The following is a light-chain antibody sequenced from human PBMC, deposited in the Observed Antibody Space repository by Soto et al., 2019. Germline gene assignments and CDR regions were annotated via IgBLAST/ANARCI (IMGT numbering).Light chain of an antibody. CDR2: EVT. V-gene: IGLV2-14*01. CDR3: SSYTSSSTL. CDR1: SSDIGAYNY. J-gene: IGLJ1*01. Sequence: QSVLTQPPSAPGSPGQSFTISCTGTSSDIGAYNYVSWYQQRPGKAPKLMIYEVTDRPSGVSSRFSGSKSGNTASLTISGLPAEDEADYYCSSYTSSSTLFGNGTKVTVL.